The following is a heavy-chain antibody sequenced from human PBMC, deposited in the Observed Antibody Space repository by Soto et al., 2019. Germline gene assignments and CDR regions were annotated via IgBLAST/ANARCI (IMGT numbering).Heavy chain of an antibody. CDR3: APLSSGRQMGEFDY. CDR2: ISGSGGST. Sequence: EVQLLESGGGLVQPGGSLRLSCAASGFTFSSYAMSWVRQAPGKGLEWVSAISGSGGSTYYADSVKGRFTISRDNSKNTLYLHMNSLRAEDTAVYYCAPLSSGRQMGEFDYWGQGTLVTVSS. D-gene: IGHD6-19*01. V-gene: IGHV3-23*01. J-gene: IGHJ4*02. CDR1: GFTFSSYA.